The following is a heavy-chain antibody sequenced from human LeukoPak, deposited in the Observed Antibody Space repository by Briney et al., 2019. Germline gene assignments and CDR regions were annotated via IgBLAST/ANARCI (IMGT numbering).Heavy chain of an antibody. CDR3: ATNTMFRGIHAFDI. CDR2: IYPGDSDT. D-gene: IGHD3-10*01. V-gene: IGHV5-51*01. Sequence: GESLKISCEGSGYSFTTHWIGWVRQMPEKGLEWMGIIYPGDSDTRYSPSFQGQVTISADKSISTAYLQWSSLKASDSAMYYCATNTMFRGIHAFDIWGQGTMVTVSS. J-gene: IGHJ3*02. CDR1: GYSFTTHW.